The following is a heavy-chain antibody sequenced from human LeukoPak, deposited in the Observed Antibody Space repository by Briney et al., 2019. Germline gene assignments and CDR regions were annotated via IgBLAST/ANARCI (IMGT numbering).Heavy chain of an antibody. Sequence: QSGGSLRLSCAASGFTFSSYAMSWVRQAPGKGLEWVSAISGSGGSTYYADSVKGRFTISRDNSKNTLYLQMNSLRAEDTAVYYCARDGVGVDYKIRLAYWGQGTLLTVSS. CDR3: ARDGVGVDYKIRLAY. CDR2: ISGSGGST. J-gene: IGHJ4*02. D-gene: IGHD1-26*01. V-gene: IGHV3-23*01. CDR1: GFTFSSYA.